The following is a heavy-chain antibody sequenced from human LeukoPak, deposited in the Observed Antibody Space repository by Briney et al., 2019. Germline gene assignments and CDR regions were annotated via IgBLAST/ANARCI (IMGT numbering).Heavy chain of an antibody. CDR1: GGSISSYY. CDR3: AGDITSQYFQH. D-gene: IGHD3-10*01. Sequence: SETLSLICTVSGGSISSYYWSWIRQPPGKGLEWIGYIYYSGSTNYNPSLKSRVTISVDTSKNQFSLKLSSVTAADTAVYYCAGDITSQYFQHWGQGTLVTVSS. J-gene: IGHJ1*01. CDR2: IYYSGST. V-gene: IGHV4-59*01.